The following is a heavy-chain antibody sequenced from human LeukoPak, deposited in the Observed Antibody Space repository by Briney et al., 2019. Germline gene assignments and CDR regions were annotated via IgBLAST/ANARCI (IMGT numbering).Heavy chain of an antibody. CDR3: ARGGCSTSCYTGNWFDP. CDR1: GFTFSSYG. D-gene: IGHD2-2*02. V-gene: IGHV3-30*02. J-gene: IGHJ5*02. CDR2: IRYDGSNK. Sequence: PGGSLRLSCAASGFTFSSYGMHWVRQAPGKGLEWVAFIRYDGSNKYYADSVKGRFTISRDNSKNTLYLQMNSLRAEDTAVYYCARGGCSTSCYTGNWFDPWGQGTLVTVSS.